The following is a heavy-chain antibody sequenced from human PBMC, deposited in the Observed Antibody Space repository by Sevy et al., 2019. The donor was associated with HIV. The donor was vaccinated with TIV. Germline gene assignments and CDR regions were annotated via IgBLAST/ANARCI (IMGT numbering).Heavy chain of an antibody. V-gene: IGHV3-43*01. CDR2: ISWDGGST. CDR3: AKARYSSGPLGYFQH. D-gene: IGHD6-19*01. J-gene: IGHJ1*01. Sequence: GGSLRLSCAASGFTFDDYTMHWVRQAPGKGLEWVSLISWDGGSTYYADSVKGRFTISRDNSKNSLYLQMNSLSTEDTALYYCAKARYSSGPLGYFQHWGQGTLVTVSS. CDR1: GFTFDDYT.